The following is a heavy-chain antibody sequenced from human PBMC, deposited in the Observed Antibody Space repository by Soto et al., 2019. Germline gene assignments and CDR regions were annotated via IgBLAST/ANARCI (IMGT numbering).Heavy chain of an antibody. J-gene: IGHJ6*02. CDR2: ISASGGTT. D-gene: IGHD3-3*01. Sequence: GGSLRLSCVISGFTFSDHEMNWVRQAPGKGPEWVSRISASGGTTSYADSVKGRFTISRDNARDSLYLHMNNLRAEDTAIYYCARDRSLIFAVPPYGMDVWGQGTTVTVSS. CDR3: ARDRSLIFAVPPYGMDV. V-gene: IGHV3-48*03. CDR1: GFTFSDHE.